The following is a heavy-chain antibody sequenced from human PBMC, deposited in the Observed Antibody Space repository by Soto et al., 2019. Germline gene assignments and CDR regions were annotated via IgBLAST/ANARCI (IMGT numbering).Heavy chain of an antibody. CDR3: AKDRAPYSGSYSSGQ. Sequence: GGSLRLSCAASGFTFSSYAMSWVRQAPGKGLEWVSAISGSGGSTYYADSVKGRFTISRDNSKNTLYLQMNSLRAEDTAVYYCAKDRAPYSGSYSSGQWGQGTLVTVSS. V-gene: IGHV3-23*01. D-gene: IGHD1-26*01. CDR2: ISGSGGST. J-gene: IGHJ4*02. CDR1: GFTFSSYA.